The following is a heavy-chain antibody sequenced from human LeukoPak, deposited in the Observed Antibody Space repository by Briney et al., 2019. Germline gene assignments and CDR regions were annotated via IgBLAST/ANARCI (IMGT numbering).Heavy chain of an antibody. D-gene: IGHD3-16*01. Sequence: SVKVSCKASGGSFSSYSVSWVRQAPGQGLEWMGGTIPVFGTANYAQKFQGRLTITADTSTSTAFMELSSLRSEDTAVYYCARDNDSRDPPHFDYWGQGTLVTVSS. CDR3: ARDNDSRDPPHFDY. V-gene: IGHV1-69*06. J-gene: IGHJ4*02. CDR1: GGSFSSYS. CDR2: TIPVFGTA.